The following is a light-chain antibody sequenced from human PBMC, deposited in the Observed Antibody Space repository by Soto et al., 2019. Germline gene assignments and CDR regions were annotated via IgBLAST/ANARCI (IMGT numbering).Light chain of an antibody. CDR1: QGISSY. CDR2: AAS. J-gene: IGKJ1*01. V-gene: IGKV1-8*01. CDR3: QQYYSYPRT. Sequence: AIRMTQSPSSLSASTGDRVTITCRASQGISSYLAWYQQKPGKAPKLLIYAASTFQSGVPSRFSGSGSGTDFTLTISCLQSEDFATYYCQQYYSYPRTFGQGTKVDIK.